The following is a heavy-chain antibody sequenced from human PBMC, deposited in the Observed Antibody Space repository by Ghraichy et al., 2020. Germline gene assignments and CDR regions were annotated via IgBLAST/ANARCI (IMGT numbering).Heavy chain of an antibody. Sequence: SETLSLTCTVSGGSISSGGYYWSWIRQHPGKGLEWIGYIYYSGSTYYNPSLKSRVTISVDTSKNQFSLKLSSVTAADTAVYYCARVSRYSSSWELGYFDYWGQGTLVTVSS. D-gene: IGHD6-13*01. CDR2: IYYSGST. CDR3: ARVSRYSSSWELGYFDY. CDR1: GGSISSGGYY. V-gene: IGHV4-31*03. J-gene: IGHJ4*02.